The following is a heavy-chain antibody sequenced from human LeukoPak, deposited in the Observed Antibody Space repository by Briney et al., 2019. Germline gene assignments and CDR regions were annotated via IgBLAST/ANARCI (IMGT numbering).Heavy chain of an antibody. V-gene: IGHV4-59*01. D-gene: IGHD3-10*02. J-gene: IGHJ4*02. CDR2: IYYSGST. CDR1: GGSISSYY. Sequence: PSETLSLTCTVSGGSISSYYWSWIRQPPGKGLEWIGYIYYSGSTNYNPSLKSRVTISVDTSKNQFSLKLSSVTAADTAVHYCARGVFGEYPFDYWGQGTLVTVSS. CDR3: ARGVFGEYPFDY.